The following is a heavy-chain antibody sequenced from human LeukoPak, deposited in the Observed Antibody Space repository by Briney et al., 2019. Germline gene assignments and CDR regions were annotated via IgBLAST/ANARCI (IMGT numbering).Heavy chain of an antibody. D-gene: IGHD3-10*01. CDR3: ARDAVMVRYYFDY. Sequence: GGSLRLSCAASGFTFSSYWMHWVRQAPGKGLVWVSRISSDGRTTNYADSVKGRSTISRDNAKNTLYLEMNSLRAEDTAVYYCARDAVMVRYYFDYWGQGTLVTVSS. J-gene: IGHJ4*02. CDR1: GFTFSSYW. V-gene: IGHV3-74*01. CDR2: ISSDGRTT.